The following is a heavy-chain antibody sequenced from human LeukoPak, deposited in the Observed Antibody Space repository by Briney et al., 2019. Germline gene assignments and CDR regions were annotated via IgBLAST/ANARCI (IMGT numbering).Heavy chain of an antibody. J-gene: IGHJ1*01. CDR1: GYTFTSYD. CDR2: MNPNSGAT. D-gene: IGHD6-19*01. Sequence: GASVKVSCKASGYTFTSYDINWVRQATGQGLEWMGWMNPNSGATGYAQKFQGRVTMTRNTSISTAYMELSSLRSEDTAVYYCARRGAVAGRGQFFHHWGQGTLVTVSS. CDR3: ARRGAVAGRGQFFHH. V-gene: IGHV1-8*01.